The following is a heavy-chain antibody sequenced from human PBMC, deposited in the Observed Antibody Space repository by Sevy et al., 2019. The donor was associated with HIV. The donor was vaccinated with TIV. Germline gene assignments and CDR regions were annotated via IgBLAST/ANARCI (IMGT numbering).Heavy chain of an antibody. D-gene: IGHD2-15*01. J-gene: IGHJ6*02. CDR3: TTHGAYCSGGSCYLDYSYGMDV. CDR1: GFTFSNAW. CDR2: IKSKTDGGTS. Sequence: GGSLRLSCAASGFTFSNAWMSWVRQAPGKGLEWVGRIKSKTDGGTSDYAEPVKGRFTISRDDSTNTLDLQMNRLKTEDTAVYYCTTHGAYCSGGSCYLDYSYGMDVWGQGPTVTVS. V-gene: IGHV3-15*01.